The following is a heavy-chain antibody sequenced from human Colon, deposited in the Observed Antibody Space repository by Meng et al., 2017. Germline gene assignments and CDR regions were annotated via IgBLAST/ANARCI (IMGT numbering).Heavy chain of an antibody. J-gene: IGHJ4*02. CDR2: IWYDGSNK. Sequence: GESLKISCAASGFTFSSYGMHWVRQAPGKGLERVTVIWYDGSNKYYADSVKGRFTISRDNSKNTLYLQMNSLRAEDTAVYYCARGPTVNDLDYWGQGTLVTVSS. V-gene: IGHV3-33*01. D-gene: IGHD4-17*01. CDR1: GFTFSSYG. CDR3: ARGPTVNDLDY.